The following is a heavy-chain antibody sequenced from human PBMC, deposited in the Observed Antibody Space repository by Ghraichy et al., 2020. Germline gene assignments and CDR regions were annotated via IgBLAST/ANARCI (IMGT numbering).Heavy chain of an antibody. J-gene: IGHJ4*02. CDR2: ISYDGSNK. Sequence: GGSLRPSCAASGFTFSSYGMHWVRQAPGKGLEWVAVISYDGSNKYYADSVKGRFTISRDNSKNTLYLQMNSLRAEDTAVYYCAKSGPNYGDYSFDYWGQGTLVTVSS. D-gene: IGHD4-17*01. CDR3: AKSGPNYGDYSFDY. CDR1: GFTFSSYG. V-gene: IGHV3-30*18.